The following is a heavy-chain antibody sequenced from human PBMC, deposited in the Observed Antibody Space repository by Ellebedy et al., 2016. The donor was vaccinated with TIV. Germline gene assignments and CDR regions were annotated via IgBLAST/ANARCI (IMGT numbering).Heavy chain of an antibody. D-gene: IGHD3-10*01. V-gene: IGHV3-48*04. Sequence: GESLKISCAASGFTFSSYSMNWVRQAPGKGLEWVSYISSSSSTLYYADSVKGRFTISRDNAKNSLYLQMNSLRAEDTAVYYCARKGITMVRGGDAFDIWGQGTMVTVSS. CDR2: ISSSSSTL. CDR3: ARKGITMVRGGDAFDI. J-gene: IGHJ3*02. CDR1: GFTFSSYS.